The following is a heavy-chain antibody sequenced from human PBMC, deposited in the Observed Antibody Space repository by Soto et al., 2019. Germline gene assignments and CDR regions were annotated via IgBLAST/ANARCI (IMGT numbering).Heavy chain of an antibody. CDR2: ISAYNGNT. Sequence: ASVKVSCKASGYTFTSYGISWVRQAPGQGLEWMGWISAYNGNTNYAQKLQGRVTMTTDTSTSTAYMELRSLRSDDTAVYYCARDSSYCSSPSCYLGPWVPTKSGMDVG. V-gene: IGHV1-18*04. CDR1: GYTFTSYG. CDR3: ARDSSYCSSPSCYLGPWVPTKSGMDV. J-gene: IGHJ6*01. D-gene: IGHD2-2*01.